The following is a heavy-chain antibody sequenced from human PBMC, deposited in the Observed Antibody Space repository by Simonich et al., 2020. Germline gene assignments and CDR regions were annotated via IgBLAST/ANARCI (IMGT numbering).Heavy chain of an antibody. V-gene: IGHV4-34*01. D-gene: IGHD3-16*01. CDR2: TNHSGTT. CDR1: GGSFSGYY. J-gene: IGHJ3*02. CDR3: ARPLGIVWAFDI. Sequence: QVQLQQWGAGLLKPSETLSLTWAVYGGSFSGYYWSWIHQPPGKGLEWIGETNHSGTTNYNPSLKSRVTISVDTSKNQFSLKLSSVTAADTAVYYCARPLGIVWAFDIWGQGTMVTVSS.